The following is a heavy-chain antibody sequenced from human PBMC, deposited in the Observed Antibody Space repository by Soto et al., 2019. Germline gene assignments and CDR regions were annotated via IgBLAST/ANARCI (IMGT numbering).Heavy chain of an antibody. D-gene: IGHD3-22*01. J-gene: IGHJ4*02. CDR3: ARQHYYDSSGYYYLYYFDY. Sequence: PSETLSLTCTVSGGSISSYYWSWIRQPPWKGLEWIGYIYYSGSTHYNPSLKSRVTISVDTSKNQFSLKLSSVTAADTAVYYCARQHYYDSSGYYYLYYFDYWGQGTLVTVSS. V-gene: IGHV4-59*08. CDR2: IYYSGST. CDR1: GGSISSYY.